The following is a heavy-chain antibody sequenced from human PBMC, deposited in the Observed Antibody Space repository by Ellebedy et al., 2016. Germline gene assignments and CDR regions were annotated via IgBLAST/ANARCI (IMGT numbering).Heavy chain of an antibody. Sequence: GGSLRLSXAASGFIFNTYAMHWVRQAPGKGLEWVAVISFDGGNNIIADSVKGRFTISRDNSKSTLYLQMNNLRAEDTAVYYCAKTTLRSTVTHVGAFDIWGQGSMVTVSS. CDR1: GFIFNTYA. CDR3: AKTTLRSTVTHVGAFDI. J-gene: IGHJ3*02. V-gene: IGHV3-30-3*01. D-gene: IGHD4-17*01. CDR2: ISFDGGNN.